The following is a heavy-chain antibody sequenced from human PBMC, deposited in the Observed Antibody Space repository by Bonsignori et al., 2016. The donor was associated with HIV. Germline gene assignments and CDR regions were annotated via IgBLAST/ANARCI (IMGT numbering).Heavy chain of an antibody. V-gene: IGHV1-46*01. CDR2: INPSDGST. CDR3: ARDSLYSSAFKGDSYYMDV. D-gene: IGHD6-19*01. J-gene: IGHJ6*03. Sequence: WVRQAPGQGLEWMGIINPSDGSTTYAQKFQGRVSMTRDTSTSTVYMELSSLRSEDTAVYYCARDSLYSSAFKGDSYYMDVWGKGTTVTVSS.